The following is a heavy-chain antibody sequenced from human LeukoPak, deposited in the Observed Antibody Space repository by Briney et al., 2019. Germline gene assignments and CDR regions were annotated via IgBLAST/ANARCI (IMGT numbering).Heavy chain of an antibody. CDR1: GFTFSSYA. D-gene: IGHD3-22*01. CDR2: ISGSGGST. V-gene: IGHV3-23*01. Sequence: PGGSLRLSCAASGFTFSSYAMSWVRQAPGKGLEWVSAISGSGGSTYYADSVKGRFTISRDNSKNTLYLRMNSLRAEDTAVYYCANSGYPEIYFDYWGQGILVTVSS. CDR3: ANSGYPEIYFDY. J-gene: IGHJ4*02.